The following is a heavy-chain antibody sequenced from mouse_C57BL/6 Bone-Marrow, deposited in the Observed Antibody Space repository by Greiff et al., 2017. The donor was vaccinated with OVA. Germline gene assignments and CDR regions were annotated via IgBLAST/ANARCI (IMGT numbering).Heavy chain of an antibody. CDR2: ISNGGGST. J-gene: IGHJ2*01. V-gene: IGHV5-12*01. D-gene: IGHD2-5*01. CDR1: GFTFSDYY. CDR3: ARRGAYYSNSFDY. Sequence: EVNVVESGGGLVQPGGSLKLSCAASGFTFSDYYMYWVRQTPEKRLEWVAYISNGGGSTYYPDTVKGRFTISRDNAKNTLYLQMSRLKSEDTAMYYCARRGAYYSNSFDYWGQGTTLTVSS.